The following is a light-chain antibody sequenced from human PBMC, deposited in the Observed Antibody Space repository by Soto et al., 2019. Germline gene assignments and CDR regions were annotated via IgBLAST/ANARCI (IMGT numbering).Light chain of an antibody. CDR3: QQYDILPIT. J-gene: IGKJ5*01. V-gene: IGKV1-33*01. CDR2: DAS. CDR1: QDINIY. Sequence: DIQMTQSASSLFASVGDRFTITCQATQDINIYLNRYQQKPGKAPNLLIYDASNLEIGVPSRFSGSGSGTHFTFTISSLQTEDIGTYYCQQYDILPITFGRGTRLEIK.